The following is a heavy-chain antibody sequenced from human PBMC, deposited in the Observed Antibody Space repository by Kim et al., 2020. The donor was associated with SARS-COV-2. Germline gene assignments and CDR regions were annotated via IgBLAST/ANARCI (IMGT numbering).Heavy chain of an antibody. V-gene: IGHV3-11*06. D-gene: IGHD6-19*01. CDR3: ARDVLAVAEGGPANNFDY. Sequence: KGRFTISRDNAKNSQYLQMNSLGAEDTAVYYCARDVLAVAEGGPANNFDYWGQGTLVTVSS. J-gene: IGHJ4*02.